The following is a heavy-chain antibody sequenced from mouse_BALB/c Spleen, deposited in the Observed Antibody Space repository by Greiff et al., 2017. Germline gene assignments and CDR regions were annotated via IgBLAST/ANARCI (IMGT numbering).Heavy chain of an antibody. V-gene: IGHV5-4*02. Sequence: EVMLVESGGGLVKPGGSLNLSCAASGFTFSDYYMYWVRQTPEKRLEWVATISDGGSYTYYPDSVKGRFTISRDNAKNNLYLQMSSLKSEDTAMYYCARDVGYLNWSFAYWGQGTLVTVSA. J-gene: IGHJ3*01. CDR1: GFTFSDYY. D-gene: IGHD4-1*02. CDR2: ISDGGSYT. CDR3: ARDVGYLNWSFAY.